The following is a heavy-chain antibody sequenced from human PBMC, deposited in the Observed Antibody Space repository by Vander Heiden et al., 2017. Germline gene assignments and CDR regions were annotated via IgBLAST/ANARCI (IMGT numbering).Heavy chain of an antibody. D-gene: IGHD3-9*01. CDR2: MSSSSSTI. Sequence: VQLVASGRGLVQRWGHLSLSSADSGSAFSSYSMNWVRQAPGKGLEWVSYMSSSSSTIDYAESVKGRLTISRDNAKNSLYLQMNSLRDEDTAVYYCARDQGFYFDWLLGLDYWGQGTLVTVSS. J-gene: IGHJ4*02. CDR1: GSAFSSYS. CDR3: ARDQGFYFDWLLGLDY. V-gene: IGHV3-48*02.